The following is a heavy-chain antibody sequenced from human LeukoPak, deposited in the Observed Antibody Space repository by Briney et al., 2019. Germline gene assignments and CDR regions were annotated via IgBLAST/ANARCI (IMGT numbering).Heavy chain of an antibody. CDR2: IYYSGST. J-gene: IGHJ4*02. CDR3: ASLIAAADEFDY. Sequence: SETLSLTCTVSGGSISSSIYYWVWIRQPPGKGLEWIGSIYYSGSTYYNPSLKSRVTISVDTSKNQFSLKLSSVTAADTAVYYCASLIAAADEFDYWGQGTLVTVSS. CDR1: GGSISSSIYY. D-gene: IGHD6-13*01. V-gene: IGHV4-39*01.